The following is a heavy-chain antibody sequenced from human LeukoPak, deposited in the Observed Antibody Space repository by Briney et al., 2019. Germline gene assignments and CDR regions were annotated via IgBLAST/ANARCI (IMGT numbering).Heavy chain of an antibody. V-gene: IGHV4-59*01. CDR3: VRGERLGGDY. J-gene: IGHJ4*01. CDR2: ISYSGGT. D-gene: IGHD3-10*01. Sequence: PSETLSLTCSVSVVSISSYYWSWIRQSPGKGLEWIGYISYSGGTNYNPSLKSRVTISLDTSKNQFSLQLSSVTAADTAVYYCVRGERLGGDYWGHGTLVTVSS. CDR1: VVSISSYY.